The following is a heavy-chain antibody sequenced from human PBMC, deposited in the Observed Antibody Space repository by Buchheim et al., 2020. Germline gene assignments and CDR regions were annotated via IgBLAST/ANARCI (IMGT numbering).Heavy chain of an antibody. V-gene: IGHV3-30*03. J-gene: IGHJ3*02. CDR2: ISYDGSNK. Sequence: QVQLVEFGGGVVQPGRSLRLSCAASGFTFSSYGMHWVRQAPGKGLEWVAVISYDGSNKYYADSVKGRFTISRDNSKNTLYLQMNSLRAEDTAVYYCAREILTGYYRTDAFDIWGQGT. CDR3: AREILTGYYRTDAFDI. CDR1: GFTFSSYG. D-gene: IGHD3-9*01.